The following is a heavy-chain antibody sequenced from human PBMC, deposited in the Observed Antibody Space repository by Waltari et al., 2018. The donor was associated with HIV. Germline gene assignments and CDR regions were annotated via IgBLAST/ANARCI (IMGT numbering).Heavy chain of an antibody. V-gene: IGHV4-39*01. CDR2: LYYTGNT. CDR1: GGPVISSVSY. D-gene: IGHD2-15*01. J-gene: IGHJ5*02. CDR3: ARLDCSGGTCSPFDP. Sequence: QLLLQESGPGLVKPSETLSLTCTVSGGPVISSVSYWGCISQPPGRGLEWIGTLYYTGNTYYNPSLQSRVTISVGVSKNQFSLKLGSVSASDTAVYYCARLDCSGGTCSPFDPWGQGTLVTVSS.